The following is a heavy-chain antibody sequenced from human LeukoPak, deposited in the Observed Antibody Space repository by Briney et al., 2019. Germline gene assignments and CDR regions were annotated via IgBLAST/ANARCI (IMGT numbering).Heavy chain of an antibody. Sequence: GGSLRLSCAASGFTFSNYGMHWVRQAPGKGLEWVAFIRHDGTNENYADSVRVRFTISRDNSKNTLHLQMNSLRAEDTAVYYCEKGAYRLDYWGQGTLVTVSS. D-gene: IGHD3-16*01. CDR2: IRHDGTNE. CDR3: EKGAYRLDY. J-gene: IGHJ4*02. V-gene: IGHV3-30*02. CDR1: GFTFSNYG.